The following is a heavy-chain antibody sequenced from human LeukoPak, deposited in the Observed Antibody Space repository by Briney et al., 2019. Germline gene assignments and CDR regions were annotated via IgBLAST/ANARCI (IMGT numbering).Heavy chain of an antibody. D-gene: IGHD6-19*01. CDR1: GGSISSYY. CDR3: ARSTYSSGWQFDY. CDR2: IYHSGSA. J-gene: IGHJ4*02. V-gene: IGHV4-38-2*02. Sequence: SETLSLTCTVSGGSISSYYWGWIRQPPGKGLEWIGSIYHSGSAYYNPSLKSRVTISVDTSKNQFSLKLSSVTAADTAVYYCARSTYSSGWQFDYWGQGTLVTVSS.